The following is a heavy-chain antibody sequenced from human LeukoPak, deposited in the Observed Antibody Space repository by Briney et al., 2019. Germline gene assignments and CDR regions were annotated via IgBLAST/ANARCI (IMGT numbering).Heavy chain of an antibody. J-gene: IGHJ4*02. CDR3: ARDAWFGAGRTFDY. CDR2: IYTSGST. Sequence: SETLSLTCSVSGDSISSGSYYWSWIRQPAGKGLEWIGRIYTSGSTNYIPSLKSRLTISVDTSKNQFSLRLSSVTAADTAVYYCARDAWFGAGRTFDYWGQGTLVTVSS. CDR1: GDSISSGSYY. D-gene: IGHD3-10*01. V-gene: IGHV4-61*02.